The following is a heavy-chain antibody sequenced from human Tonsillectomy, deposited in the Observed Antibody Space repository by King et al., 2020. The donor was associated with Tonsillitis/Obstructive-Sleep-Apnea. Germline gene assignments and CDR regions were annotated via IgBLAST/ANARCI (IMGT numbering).Heavy chain of an antibody. Sequence: VQLVESGAEVKKPGSSVKVSCKAPGGTFSSYAISWVRQAPGQGLEWMGGIIPIFGTANYAQKFQGRVTITADESTSTAYMELSSLRSEDTAVYYCARVRIVVPAAILFDYWGQGTLVTVSS. CDR2: IIPIFGTA. CDR1: GGTFSSYA. D-gene: IGHD2-2*01. J-gene: IGHJ4*02. CDR3: ARVRIVVPAAILFDY. V-gene: IGHV1-69*01.